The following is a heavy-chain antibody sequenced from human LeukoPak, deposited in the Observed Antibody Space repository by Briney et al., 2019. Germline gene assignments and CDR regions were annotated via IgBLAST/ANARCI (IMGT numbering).Heavy chain of an antibody. V-gene: IGHV4-34*01. CDR1: GGSFSGYY. Sequence: SETLSLTCAVYGGSFSGYYWSWIRQPPGKGLEWIGEINHSGSTNYNPSLESRVTISVDTSKNQFSLKLSSVTAADTAVYYCARASITRHSSSSVYYYGMDVWGQGTTVTVSS. CDR2: INHSGST. D-gene: IGHD6-6*01. J-gene: IGHJ6*02. CDR3: ARASITRHSSSSVYYYGMDV.